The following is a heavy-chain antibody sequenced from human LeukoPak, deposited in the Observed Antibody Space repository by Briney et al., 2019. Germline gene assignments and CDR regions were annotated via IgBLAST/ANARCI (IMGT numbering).Heavy chain of an antibody. V-gene: IGHV3-15*01. D-gene: IGHD3-22*01. Sequence: GGSLRLSCAASGFTFSNAWMSWVRQAPGKGLEWVGRIKSKTDGGTTDYAAPVKGRFTISRDDSKNTLYLQMNSLKTEDTAVYYCSGYYYDSSGYYSSDDRTYWGQGTRGTV. CDR1: GFTFSNAW. J-gene: IGHJ4*02. CDR3: SGYYYDSSGYYSSDDRTY. CDR2: IKSKTDGGTT.